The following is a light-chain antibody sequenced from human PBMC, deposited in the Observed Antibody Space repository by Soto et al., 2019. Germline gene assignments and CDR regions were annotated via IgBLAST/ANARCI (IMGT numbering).Light chain of an antibody. CDR1: QSVSSY. J-gene: IGKJ5*01. CDR2: DAS. V-gene: IGKV3-11*01. Sequence: EILLTQSPATLSLSPGERATLSCRASQSVSSYLAWYQQKPGQAPRLLLYDASNRATGIPDRFSGSGSGTDFTLTISSLEPEDFAVYYCQQRSNLITFGQGTILEIK. CDR3: QQRSNLIT.